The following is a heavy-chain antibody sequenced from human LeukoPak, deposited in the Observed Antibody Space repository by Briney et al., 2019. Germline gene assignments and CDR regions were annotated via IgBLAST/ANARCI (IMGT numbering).Heavy chain of an antibody. CDR1: GLTSSSYG. CDR2: IRYDGSNK. CDR3: ARTGYSSSWSDYFDY. J-gene: IGHJ4*02. D-gene: IGHD6-13*01. V-gene: IGHV3-30*02. Sequence: GGSLRLSCAASGLTSSSYGMHWVRQAPGKGLEWVAFIRYDGSNKYYADSVKGRFTISRDNSKNTLYLQMNSLRAEDTAVYYCARTGYSSSWSDYFDYWGQGTLVTVSS.